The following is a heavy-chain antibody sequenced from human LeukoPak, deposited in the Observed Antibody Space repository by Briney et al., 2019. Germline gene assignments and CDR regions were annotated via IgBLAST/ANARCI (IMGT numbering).Heavy chain of an antibody. D-gene: IGHD1-26*01. CDR2: IYYSGST. V-gene: IGHV4-31*03. CDR1: GGSISSGGYY. Sequence: SQTLSLTCTVSGGSISSGGYYWSWIRRHPGKGLEWVGYIYYSGSTYYNPSLKSRVTISVDTSKNQFSLKLSSVTAADTAVYYCARRKYSGSFFLFDYWGQGTLVTVSS. J-gene: IGHJ4*02. CDR3: ARRKYSGSFFLFDY.